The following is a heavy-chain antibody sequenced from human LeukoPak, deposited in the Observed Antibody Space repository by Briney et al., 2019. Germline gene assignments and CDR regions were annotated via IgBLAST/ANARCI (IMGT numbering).Heavy chain of an antibody. CDR2: IYYSEGT. Sequence: SETLSLTCTVSGGSINSDNYYWGWIRQPPGKGLEWIGSIYYSEGTYYNPSLKSRVTISVDTSKNQFSLKLSSVTAADTAVYYCARQYDSSGYYLYYFDYWGQGTLVTVSS. D-gene: IGHD3-22*01. CDR1: GGSINSDNYY. J-gene: IGHJ4*02. V-gene: IGHV4-39*07. CDR3: ARQYDSSGYYLYYFDY.